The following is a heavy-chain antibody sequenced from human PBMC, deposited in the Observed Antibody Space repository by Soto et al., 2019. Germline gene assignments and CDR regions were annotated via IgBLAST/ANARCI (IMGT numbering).Heavy chain of an antibody. D-gene: IGHD5-18*01. CDR3: ARIEQLWLPIRFDP. Sequence: GSGPTLVNPTQTLTLTCTFSGFSLTTSGVGVGWIRRPPGKALEWLALIYWNDNKRYNASLKSRLTITKDTTEYQVVLTMTNMDHVDTATYYCARIEQLWLPIRFDPWGQGTLVTVSS. CDR2: IYWNDNK. V-gene: IGHV2-5*01. J-gene: IGHJ5*02. CDR1: GFSLTTSGVG.